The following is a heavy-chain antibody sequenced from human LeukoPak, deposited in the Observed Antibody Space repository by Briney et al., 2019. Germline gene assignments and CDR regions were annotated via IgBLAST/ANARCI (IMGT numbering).Heavy chain of an antibody. Sequence: GGSLRLSCAASGFTFSSYGMHWVRQAPGKGLEWVSSISGSGGSTQYAASVQGRFTISRDNTKNTLYLQMNSLRAEDTAVYYCAKDPNGDYIGTFDIWGQGTMVTVSS. CDR2: ISGSGGST. CDR3: AKDPNGDYIGTFDI. CDR1: GFTFSSYG. V-gene: IGHV3-23*01. D-gene: IGHD4-17*01. J-gene: IGHJ3*02.